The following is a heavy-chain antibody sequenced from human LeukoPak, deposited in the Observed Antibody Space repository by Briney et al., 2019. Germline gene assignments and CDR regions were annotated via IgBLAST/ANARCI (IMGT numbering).Heavy chain of an antibody. Sequence: SETLSLTCTVSGGSISSHYWSWIRQHPGKGLEWIGYFYYSGSTNYNPSLKSPVTISVDTSQNQFSLKLSSVTVADTAVYYCAREFWVANAPGSWFDPWGQGIPVTVSS. J-gene: IGHJ5*02. CDR3: AREFWVANAPGSWFDP. V-gene: IGHV4-59*11. CDR1: GGSISSHY. D-gene: IGHD3-16*01. CDR2: FYYSGST.